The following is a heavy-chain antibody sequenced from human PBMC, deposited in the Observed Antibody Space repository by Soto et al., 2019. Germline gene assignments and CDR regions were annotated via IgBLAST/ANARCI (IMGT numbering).Heavy chain of an antibody. CDR2: VSPVINTA. CDR1: GGTLRDNS. V-gene: IGHV1-69*06. J-gene: IGHJ6*02. D-gene: IGHD3-10*01. Sequence: QVQLVQSGAEVKRPGSSVKVSCKASGGTLRDNSISWVRQAPGQGLEWMGGVSPVINTATYAQKVQARVTITADKFTSPVYLEPITLASDDTAVYYWARDRPGVVRGAAIYDGLDVWGQVAAVTVSS. CDR3: ARDRPGVVRGAAIYDGLDV.